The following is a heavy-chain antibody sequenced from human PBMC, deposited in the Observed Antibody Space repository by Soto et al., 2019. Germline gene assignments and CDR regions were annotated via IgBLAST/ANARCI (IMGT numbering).Heavy chain of an antibody. D-gene: IGHD6-13*01. J-gene: IGHJ4*02. CDR3: ARRCSSSFDY. CDR2: IYYSGST. Sequence: SETLSLTCTVSGGSISSHYWSWIRQPPEKGLEWIGYIYYSGSTNYNPSLKSRVTISVDTSKNQFSLKLSSVTAADTAVYYCARRCSSSFDYWGQGTLVTAPQ. V-gene: IGHV4-59*08. CDR1: GGSISSHY.